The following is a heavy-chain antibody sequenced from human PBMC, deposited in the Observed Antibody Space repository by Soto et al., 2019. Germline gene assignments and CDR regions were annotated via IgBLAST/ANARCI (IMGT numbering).Heavy chain of an antibody. V-gene: IGHV3-74*01. CDR1: GFTFSNYW. D-gene: IGHD3-10*01. CDR2: INPDGSST. CDR3: TSDTFGPRDS. Sequence: PGGSLRLSCAASGFTFSNYWMHWVRQAPGKGLLWVSRINPDGSSTSYADSVKDRFTISRDNAENTLFLQMNILRAEDTALYYCTSDTFGPRDSWGQGILVTLTS. J-gene: IGHJ4*02.